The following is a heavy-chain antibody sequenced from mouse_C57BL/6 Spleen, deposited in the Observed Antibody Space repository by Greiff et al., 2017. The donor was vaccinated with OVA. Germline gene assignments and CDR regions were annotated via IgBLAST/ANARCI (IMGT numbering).Heavy chain of an antibody. D-gene: IGHD1-1*01. CDR2: INPNNGGT. CDR1: GYTFTDYY. J-gene: IGHJ1*03. Sequence: EVQLQQSGPELVKPGASVKISCKASGYTFTDYYMNWVKQSHGKSLEWIGDINPNNGGTSYNQKFKGKATLTVDKSSSTAYMELRSLTSEDSAVYYCAKPLYYYGSSYRYFDVWGTGTTVTVSS. CDR3: AKPLYYYGSSYRYFDV. V-gene: IGHV1-26*01.